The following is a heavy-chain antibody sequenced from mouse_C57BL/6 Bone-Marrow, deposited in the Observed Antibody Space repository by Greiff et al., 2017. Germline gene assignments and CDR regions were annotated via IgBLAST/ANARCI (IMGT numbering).Heavy chain of an antibody. D-gene: IGHD1-1*01. V-gene: IGHV1-54*01. J-gene: IGHJ4*01. CDR2: INPGSGGT. CDR3: AREGGGSSAMDY. CDR1: GYAFTNYL. Sequence: QVQLQQSGAELVRPGTSVKVSCKASGYAFTNYLIEWVKQRPGQGLEWIGVINPGSGGTNYNEKFKGKATLTAAKSSSTAYLQLSSLTTEDSAVFFCAREGGGSSAMDYWGQGTSVTVSS.